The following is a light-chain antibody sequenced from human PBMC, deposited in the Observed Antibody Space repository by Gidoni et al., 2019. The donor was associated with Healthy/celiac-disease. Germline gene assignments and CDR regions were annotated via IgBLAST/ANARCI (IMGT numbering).Light chain of an antibody. J-gene: IGLJ2*01. CDR3: QAWDSSTAVL. CDR1: KLGDKY. V-gene: IGLV3-1*01. Sequence: SYELTQTPSVSVSPGQTASITCSGDKLGDKYACWYQHEPGQYPVLVIYQDSKRPSGIPERFSGSNSGNTATLTISGTHAMDEADYYCQAWDSSTAVLFGGGTKLTVL. CDR2: QDS.